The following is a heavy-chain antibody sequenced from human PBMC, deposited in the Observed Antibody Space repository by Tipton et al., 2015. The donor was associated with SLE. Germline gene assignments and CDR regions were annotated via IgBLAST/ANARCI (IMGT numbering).Heavy chain of an antibody. CDR1: GFTLSGYN. J-gene: IGHJ3*02. V-gene: IGHV3-21*01. Sequence: SLRLSCAASGFTLSGYNMNWVRQAPGKGLEWVSSIRSDSSYKYYADSVKGRFTISRDSAKNSLYLQMDSLRAEDTAVYYCARDYDFWSGQMDAFDIWGQGTMVSVSS. CDR3: ARDYDFWSGQMDAFDI. CDR2: IRSDSSYK. D-gene: IGHD3-3*01.